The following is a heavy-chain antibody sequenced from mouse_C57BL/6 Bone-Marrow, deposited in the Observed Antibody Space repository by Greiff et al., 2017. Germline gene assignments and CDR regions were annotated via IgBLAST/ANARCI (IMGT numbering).Heavy chain of an antibody. V-gene: IGHV5-6*01. CDR2: ISSGGSYT. D-gene: IGHD1-1*01. CDR1: GFTFSSYG. J-gene: IGHJ1*03. Sequence: EVKLVESGGDLVKPGGSLKLSCAASGFTFSSYGMSWVRQTPDKRLEWVATISSGGSYTYYPDSVKGRFTISRDNAKNTLYLQMSSLKSEDTAMYYCARVITTVVATSEVWGTGTTVTVSS. CDR3: ARVITTVVATSEV.